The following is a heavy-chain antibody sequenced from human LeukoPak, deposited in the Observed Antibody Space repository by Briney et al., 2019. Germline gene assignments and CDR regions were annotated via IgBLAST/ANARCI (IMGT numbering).Heavy chain of an antibody. V-gene: IGHV3-64*01. CDR1: GFTFSSYA. CDR2: ISSNGGST. CDR3: ARGRIQLWVPFDY. J-gene: IGHJ4*02. Sequence: RSGGSLRLSCAASGFTFSSYAMHWVRQAPGKGLEYVLAISSNGGSTHYANSVKGKFTISRDNSKNTLYLQMGSLRAEDMAVYYCARGRIQLWVPFDYWGQGTLVTVSS. D-gene: IGHD5-18*01.